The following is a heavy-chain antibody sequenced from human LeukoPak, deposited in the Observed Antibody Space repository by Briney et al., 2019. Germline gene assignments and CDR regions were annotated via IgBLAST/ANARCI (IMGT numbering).Heavy chain of an antibody. V-gene: IGHV3-30*02. CDR3: AKDYVWGSYRYTPRYFDY. J-gene: IGHJ4*02. Sequence: PGVSLRLSCAASGFTFSSYGMHWVRQAPGKGLEWVAFIRYDGSNKYYADSVKGRFTISRDNSKNTLYLQMNSLRAEDTAVYYCAKDYVWGSYRYTPRYFDYWGQGTLVTVSS. D-gene: IGHD3-16*02. CDR2: IRYDGSNK. CDR1: GFTFSSYG.